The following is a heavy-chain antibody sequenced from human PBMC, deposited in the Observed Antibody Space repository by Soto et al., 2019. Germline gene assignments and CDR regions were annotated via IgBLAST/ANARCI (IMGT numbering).Heavy chain of an antibody. CDR1: GFTFSSYA. D-gene: IGHD2-21*01. CDR2: ISGGSGGST. V-gene: IGHV3-23*01. J-gene: IGHJ6*02. CDR3: AKDLEWAIEEGVGMDV. Sequence: EVQLLESGGGLVQPGGSLRLSCAASGFTFSSYAMSWVRQAPGKGLEWVSAISGGSGGSTYYTESVRGRFTISRDNFKNTLDLQMTSLRAEGTAEYYCAKDLEWAIEEGVGMDVWGQGTTVTVSS.